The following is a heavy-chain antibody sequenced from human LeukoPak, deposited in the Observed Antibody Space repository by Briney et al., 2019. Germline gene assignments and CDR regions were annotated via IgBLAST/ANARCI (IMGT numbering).Heavy chain of an antibody. CDR1: GFTFDDYG. V-gene: IGHV3-20*04. CDR2: VNWNGGST. CDR3: ANDRDCSGISYRTAFDH. Sequence: PGGSLRLSCAASGFTFDDYGMSWVRQAPGKGLEWISGVNWNGGSTGYADSVKGRFTISRDNAKNIVYLQMNSLRVEDTAQYFCANDRDCSGISYRTAFDHWGQGTLVAVSS. D-gene: IGHD3-16*02. J-gene: IGHJ5*02.